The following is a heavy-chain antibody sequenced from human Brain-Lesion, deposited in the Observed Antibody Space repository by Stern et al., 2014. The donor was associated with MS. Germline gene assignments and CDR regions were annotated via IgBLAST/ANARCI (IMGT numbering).Heavy chain of an antibody. D-gene: IGHD2-15*01. CDR1: GGSVSSTSYA. CDR3: AGEEDIRYCSGGSCTGNWFDP. CDR2: LYYSGNT. Sequence: VQLVQSGPGLVKPSETLSLTCTVAGGSVSSTSYAWAWIRQPPGKGLEWIGTLYYSGNTSSSPSLKSRLPISLATSKNQFSLQLRSVTAADTAVYYCAGEEDIRYCSGGSCTGNWFDPWGQGTLVTVSS. J-gene: IGHJ5*02. V-gene: IGHV4-39*01.